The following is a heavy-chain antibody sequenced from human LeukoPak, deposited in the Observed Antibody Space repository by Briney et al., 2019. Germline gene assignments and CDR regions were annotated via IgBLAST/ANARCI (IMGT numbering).Heavy chain of an antibody. CDR2: ISYDGSNK. CDR1: GFTFSSYA. D-gene: IGHD3-22*01. V-gene: IGHV3-30*04. CDR3: ARENEYYYDSSGYLDY. J-gene: IGHJ4*02. Sequence: GGSLRLSCAASGFTFSSYAMHWVRQAPGKGLEWVAVISYDGSNKYYADSVKGRFTISRDNSKNTLYLQMNSLRAEDTAVYHCARENEYYYDSSGYLDYWGQGTLVTVSS.